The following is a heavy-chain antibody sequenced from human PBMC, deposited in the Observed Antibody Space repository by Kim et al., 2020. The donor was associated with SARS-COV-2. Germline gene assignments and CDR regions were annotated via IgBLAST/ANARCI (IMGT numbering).Heavy chain of an antibody. D-gene: IGHD4-17*01. CDR1: GYTFTSYY. CDR2: INPSGGST. V-gene: IGHV1-46*01. J-gene: IGHJ3*02. Sequence: ASVKVSCKASGYTFTSYYMHWVRQAPGQGLEWMGIINPSGGSTSYAQKFQGRVTMTRDTSTSTVYMELSSLRSEDTAVYYCARGGGLYGGNSGPAFDIWGQGTMVTVSS. CDR3: ARGGGLYGGNSGPAFDI.